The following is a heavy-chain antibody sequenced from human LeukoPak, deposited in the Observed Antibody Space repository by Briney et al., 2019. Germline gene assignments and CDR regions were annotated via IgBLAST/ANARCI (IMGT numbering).Heavy chain of an antibody. CDR1: GYSFTSYW. V-gene: IGHV5-51*01. D-gene: IGHD4-17*01. J-gene: IGHJ4*02. Sequence: GESLQISCKGSGYSFTSYWVGWLRRMPGKDLEWMGIIYPGDSDTRYSPSFQGQVTISADKSISTAYLQWSSLKASDTAMYYCARHASYDYGDYGDYWGQGTLVTVSS. CDR2: IYPGDSDT. CDR3: ARHASYDYGDYGDY.